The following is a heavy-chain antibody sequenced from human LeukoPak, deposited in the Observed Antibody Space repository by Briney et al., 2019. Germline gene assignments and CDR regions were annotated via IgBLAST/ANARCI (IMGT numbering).Heavy chain of an antibody. CDR3: ARAQWELLF. CDR2: ISYDGNAE. D-gene: IGHD1-26*01. Sequence: TGGSLRLSCAASGFTFSTYRMHWVRQAPGKGLESVAVISYDGNAEYYADSVKGRFTISRDNSKETLYLQMHSLKFEDTALYYCARAQWELLFWGQATLVAVSS. V-gene: IGHV3-30-3*01. CDR1: GFTFSTYR. J-gene: IGHJ4*02.